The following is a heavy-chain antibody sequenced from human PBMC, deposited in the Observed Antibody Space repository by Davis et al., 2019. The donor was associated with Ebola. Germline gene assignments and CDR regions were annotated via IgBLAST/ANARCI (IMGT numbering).Heavy chain of an antibody. CDR2: IYYSGST. D-gene: IGHD3-22*01. J-gene: IGHJ4*02. Sequence: MPSETLSLTCTVSGGYISGYYWSWIRQPPGKGLEWIGYIYYSGSTNYNPSLKSRVTISVDTSKNQFSLKLSSVTAADTAVYYCARVVQYYYDSSGYSTPYYFDYWGQGTLVTVSS. CDR1: GGYISGYY. V-gene: IGHV4-59*01. CDR3: ARVVQYYYDSSGYSTPYYFDY.